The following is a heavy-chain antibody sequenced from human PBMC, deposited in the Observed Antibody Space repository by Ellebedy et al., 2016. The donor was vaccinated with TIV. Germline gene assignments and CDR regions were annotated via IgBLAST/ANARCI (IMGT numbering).Heavy chain of an antibody. V-gene: IGHV3-7*03. CDR2: IKQDGTEK. CDR3: AKLGGVLSWYADY. D-gene: IGHD6-13*01. Sequence: GESLKISCAASGFTFSSYWMSWVRQAPGKGLEWVANIKQDGTEKYYVDSVKGRFTISRDNAKNSLYLQMNSLRADDTAMYYCAKLGGVLSWYADYWGLGTLVTVSP. J-gene: IGHJ4*02. CDR1: GFTFSSYW.